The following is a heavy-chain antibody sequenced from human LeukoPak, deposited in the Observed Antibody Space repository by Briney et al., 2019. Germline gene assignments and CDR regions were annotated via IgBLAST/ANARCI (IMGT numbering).Heavy chain of an antibody. CDR1: GFTFSSYA. Sequence: GGSLRLSCAASGFTFSSYAMSWVRQAPGKGLDWVSAISGSGGSTYYADSVKGRFTISRDNSKNTLYLQMNSLRAEDTAVYYCAKPLWPNTGNWNDRRDTNYYFDYWGQGTLVTVSS. J-gene: IGHJ4*02. D-gene: IGHD1-20*01. V-gene: IGHV3-23*01. CDR3: AKPLWPNTGNWNDRRDTNYYFDY. CDR2: ISGSGGST.